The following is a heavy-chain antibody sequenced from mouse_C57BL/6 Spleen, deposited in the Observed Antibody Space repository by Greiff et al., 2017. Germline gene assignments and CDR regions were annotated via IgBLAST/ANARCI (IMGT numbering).Heavy chain of an antibody. J-gene: IGHJ3*01. CDR3: ARSGYYGSSFAWFAY. V-gene: IGHV1-82*01. CDR2: IYPGDGDT. Sequence: QVQLQQSGPELVKPGASVKISCKASGYAFSSSWMNWVKQRPGKGLEWIGRIYPGDGDTNYNGKFKGKATLTADNSSSTAYMQLSSLTSEDSAVYFCARSGYYGSSFAWFAYWGQGTLVTVSA. D-gene: IGHD1-1*01. CDR1: GYAFSSSW.